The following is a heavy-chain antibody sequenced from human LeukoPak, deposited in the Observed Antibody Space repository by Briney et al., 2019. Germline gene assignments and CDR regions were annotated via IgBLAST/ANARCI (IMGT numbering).Heavy chain of an antibody. CDR3: ARYYYDSSGYYYWFDP. D-gene: IGHD3-22*01. CDR1: GFTVSSNY. CDR2: IYSGGST. V-gene: IGHV3-53*01. Sequence: GGSLRLSCAASGFTVSSNYMSWVRQAPGKGLEWVSVIYSGGSTYYADSVKGRFTISRGNSKNTLYLQMNSLRAEDTAVYYCARYYYDSSGYYYWFDPWGQGTLVTVSS. J-gene: IGHJ5*02.